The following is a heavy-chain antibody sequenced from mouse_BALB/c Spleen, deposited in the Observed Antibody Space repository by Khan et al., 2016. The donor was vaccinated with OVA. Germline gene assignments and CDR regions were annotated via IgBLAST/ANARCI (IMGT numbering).Heavy chain of an antibody. J-gene: IGHJ3*01. CDR1: GYSFTDYT. D-gene: IGHD2-10*02. Sequence: VQLQQSGPELVKPGASMKISCKASGYSFTDYTMNWVKQSHGKSLEWIGFINPYNGGTSYNQKFKGKATLTVDKSSSTAYMELVSLTSEDSAVYYYAGAGYGKFAYWGQGTLVTVSA. V-gene: IGHV1S135*01. CDR3: AGAGYGKFAY. CDR2: INPYNGGT.